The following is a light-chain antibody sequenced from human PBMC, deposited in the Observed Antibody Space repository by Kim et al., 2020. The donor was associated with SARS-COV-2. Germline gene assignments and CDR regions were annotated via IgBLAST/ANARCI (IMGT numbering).Light chain of an antibody. CDR2: SSS. V-gene: IGKV3-15*01. CDR3: QQYNNWLFT. Sequence: VSPGERATLSCRASQTVRTNLAWYQQKPGQPPGLIIYSSSTRATGVPVRFSGSGSGTEFTLTISSLQSEDYAVYYCQQYNNWLFTFGPGTNVDIK. J-gene: IGKJ3*01. CDR1: QTVRTN.